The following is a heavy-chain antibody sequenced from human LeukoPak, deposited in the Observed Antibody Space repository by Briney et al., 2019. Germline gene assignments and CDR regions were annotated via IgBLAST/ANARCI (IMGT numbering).Heavy chain of an antibody. V-gene: IGHV3-33*01. J-gene: IGHJ2*01. CDR2: IWYDGSNK. Sequence: GGSLRISCAASGFTFSSYGMPWVRQAPGKGLEWVAVIWYDGSNKYYADSVKGRFTISRDNSKNTLYLQMNSLRAEDTAVYYCARDRTGTYWYFDLWGRGTLVTVSS. D-gene: IGHD7-27*01. CDR3: ARDRTGTYWYFDL. CDR1: GFTFSSYG.